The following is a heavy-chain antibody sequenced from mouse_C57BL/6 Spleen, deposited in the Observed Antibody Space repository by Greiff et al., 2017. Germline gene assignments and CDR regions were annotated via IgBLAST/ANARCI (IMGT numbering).Heavy chain of an antibody. J-gene: IGHJ2*01. CDR1: GYTFTSYW. CDR2: IDPSDSYT. Sequence: QVQLQQPGAELVRPGTSVKLSCKASGYTFTSYWMHWVKQRPGQGLEWIGVIDPSDSYTNYNQKFKGKATLTVDTSSSTAYMQLSSLTSEYSAVYYCARYDYNYFDYWGQGTTLTVSS. D-gene: IGHD2-4*01. V-gene: IGHV1-59*01. CDR3: ARYDYNYFDY.